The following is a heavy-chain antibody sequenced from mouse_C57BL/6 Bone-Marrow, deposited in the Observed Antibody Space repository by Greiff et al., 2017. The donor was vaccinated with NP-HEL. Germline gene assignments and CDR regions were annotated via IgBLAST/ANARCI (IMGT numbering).Heavy chain of an antibody. V-gene: IGHV14-4*01. CDR2: IDPENGDT. J-gene: IGHJ4*01. CDR3: TTDYYAMDY. CDR1: GFNIKDDY. Sequence: VQLQQSGAELARPGASVKLSCTASGFNIKDDYMHWVKQRPEQGLEWIGWIDPENGDTEYASKFQGKATITADTSSNTAYLQLSSLTSEDTAVYYCTTDYYAMDYWGQGTSVTVSS.